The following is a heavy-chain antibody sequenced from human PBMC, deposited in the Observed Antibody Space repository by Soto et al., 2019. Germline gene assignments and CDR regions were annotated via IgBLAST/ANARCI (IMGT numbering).Heavy chain of an antibody. V-gene: IGHV3-33*08. J-gene: IGHJ5*02. CDR1: GFTFSSNN. CDR2: IWYDGSIK. Sequence: PGGSLRLSCAASGFTFSSNNTHWVRQAPGKGLVWVAVIWYDGSIKQYADSGKGRFTISRDNSKNTMYLHANSLSAEDTAVYYGAKALGVHEVTYNWSGPWGQGTLVNVSS. D-gene: IGHD1-26*01. CDR3: AKALGVHEVTYNWSGP.